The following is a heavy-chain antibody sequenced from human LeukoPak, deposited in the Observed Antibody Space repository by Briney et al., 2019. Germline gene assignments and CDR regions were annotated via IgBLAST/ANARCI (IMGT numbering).Heavy chain of an antibody. J-gene: IGHJ4*02. V-gene: IGHV4-34*01. CDR2: INHSGST. D-gene: IGHD5-12*01. Sequence: KPSETLSLACAVYGGSFSGYYWSWIRQPPGKGLEWIGEINHSGSTNYNPSLKSRVTISVETSKNQCSLKLSSVTAADTAVYYCARGGGGYSGYGSDFDYWGQGTLVTVSS. CDR1: GGSFSGYY. CDR3: ARGGGGYSGYGSDFDY.